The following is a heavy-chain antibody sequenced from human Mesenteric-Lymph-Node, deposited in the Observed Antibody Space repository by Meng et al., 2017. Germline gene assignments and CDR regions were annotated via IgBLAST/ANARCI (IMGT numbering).Heavy chain of an antibody. CDR3: ARAGTWYSGSYYDAFDI. CDR1: GGSISSGSYY. Sequence: LRLSCTVSGGSISSGSYYWSWIRQPAGKGLEWIGRIYTSGSTNYNPSLKSRVTISVDTSKNQFSLKLSSVTAADTAVYYCARAGTWYSGSYYDAFDIWGQGTMVTVSS. CDR2: IYTSGST. D-gene: IGHD1-26*01. V-gene: IGHV4-61*02. J-gene: IGHJ3*02.